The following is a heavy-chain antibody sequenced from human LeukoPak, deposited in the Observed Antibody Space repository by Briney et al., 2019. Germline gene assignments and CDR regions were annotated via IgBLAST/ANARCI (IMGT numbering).Heavy chain of an antibody. J-gene: IGHJ6*03. CDR2: INHSGST. CDR1: GGSFSGYY. D-gene: IGHD3-22*01. CDR3: ARHDQWLLLRKGYMDV. Sequence: SETLSLTCAVYGGSFSGYYWSWIRQPPGKGLEWIGEINHSGSTNYNPSLKSRVTISVDTSKNRFSLKLSSVTAADTAVYYCARHDQWLLLRKGYMDVWGKGTTVTISS. V-gene: IGHV4-34*01.